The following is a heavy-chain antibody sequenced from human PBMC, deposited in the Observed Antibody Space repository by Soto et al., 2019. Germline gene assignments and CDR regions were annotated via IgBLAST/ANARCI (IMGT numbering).Heavy chain of an antibody. CDR1: GFSLSSTGVC. D-gene: IGHD2-2*01. V-gene: IGHV2-5*02. Sequence: QITLKDSGPTLVKPTQTLTLTCTFSGFSLSSTGVCVGWIRQPPGKAREWLALIDWDGDKGYNPYLKTRLTINKDTSKNQVVLTITTVDPVDTATYYCAQKPIAGSTWFDPWGEGTLVTVSS. CDR3: AQKPIAGSTWFDP. CDR2: IDWDGDK. J-gene: IGHJ5*02.